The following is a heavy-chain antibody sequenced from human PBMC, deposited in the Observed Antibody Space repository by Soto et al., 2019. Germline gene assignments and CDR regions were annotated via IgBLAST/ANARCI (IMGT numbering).Heavy chain of an antibody. CDR1: GFTFSSHA. CDR3: ATPAAMYPLFRYFDWLLSS. Sequence: GGSLRLSCAASGFTFSSHAMSWVRQAPGKGLEWVSAISSSGGSTFYADSVKGRFTISRDSSTNTLYLQMNSLSPEDTAVYYCATPAAMYPLFRYFDWLLSSWGQGTLVTVSS. CDR2: ISSSGGST. J-gene: IGHJ5*02. V-gene: IGHV3-23*01. D-gene: IGHD3-9*01.